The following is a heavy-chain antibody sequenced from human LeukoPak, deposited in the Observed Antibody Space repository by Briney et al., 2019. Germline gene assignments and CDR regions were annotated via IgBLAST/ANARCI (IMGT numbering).Heavy chain of an antibody. CDR3: AGHHALYDYVWGSYRSQESYFDY. J-gene: IGHJ4*02. CDR1: GGSISSYY. CDR2: IYDSGST. Sequence: SETVSLTCTVSGGSISSYYWSWIRQPPGKGLEWIGYIYDSGSTNYNPFLKSRVTISVDTSKNQFSLKLSSVTAADTAVYYCAGHHALYDYVWGSYRSQESYFDYWGQGTLVTVSS. V-gene: IGHV4-59*08. D-gene: IGHD3-16*02.